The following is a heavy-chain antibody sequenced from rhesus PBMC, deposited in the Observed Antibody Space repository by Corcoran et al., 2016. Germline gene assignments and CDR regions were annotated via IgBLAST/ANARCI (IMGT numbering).Heavy chain of an antibody. V-gene: IGHV4S14*01. J-gene: IGHJ4*01. Sequence: QVQLQESGPGLVKPSETLSLTCAVAGYAISRGYYWGWIRQPPGKGLEWIVSIYGSGGSNYLNPSLKSRVTLSVDTSKNQFSLKLSSVTAADTAVYYCARNRGYSYFDYWGQGVLVTVSS. D-gene: IGHD5-24*01. CDR3: ARNRGYSYFDY. CDR2: IYGSGGSN. CDR1: GYAISRGYY.